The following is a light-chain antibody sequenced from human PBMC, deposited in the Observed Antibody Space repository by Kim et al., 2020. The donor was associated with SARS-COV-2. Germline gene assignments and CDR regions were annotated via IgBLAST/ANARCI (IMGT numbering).Light chain of an antibody. CDR1: TSNIGAGYD. J-gene: IGLJ3*02. V-gene: IGLV1-40*01. CDR3: QSYDSSLNGWV. Sequence: QSVLTQPPSVSGAPGQRVTISCAGSTSNIGAGYDVHWYQHIPETAPKVVMYGDSNRPSGVPDRFSGSKSGTSASLAITGLQADDEGDYYCQSYDSSLNGWVFGGGTQLTVL. CDR2: GDS.